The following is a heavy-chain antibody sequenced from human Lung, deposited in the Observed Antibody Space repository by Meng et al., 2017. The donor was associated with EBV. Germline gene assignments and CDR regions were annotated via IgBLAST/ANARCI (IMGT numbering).Heavy chain of an antibody. CDR1: GDSMTIHNW. CDR3: AIGTASYGPFDN. CDR2: IHLTGMT. Sequence: QMHRQESGPGLVKPSGTLSLTCTVSGDSMTIHNWWTWVRQSPGKGLEWIGEIHLTGMTTYNPSLESRVTLSVDKSKNSFSLQVTSVTAADTAVYYCAIGTASYGPFDNWSQGTLVTVSS. D-gene: IGHD4-17*01. V-gene: IGHV4-4*02. J-gene: IGHJ4*01.